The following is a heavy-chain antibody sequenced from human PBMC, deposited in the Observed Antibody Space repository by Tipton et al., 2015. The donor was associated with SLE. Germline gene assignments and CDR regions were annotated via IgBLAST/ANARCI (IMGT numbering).Heavy chain of an antibody. CDR1: GGSISSGSYY. J-gene: IGHJ5*02. CDR2: IYTSGST. D-gene: IGHD3-22*01. V-gene: IGHV4-61*02. Sequence: TLSLTCTVSGGSISSGSYYWSWIRQPAGKGLEWIGRIYTSGSTNYNPSLKSRVTISADTSKNQFSLKLSSVTAADTAVYYCAKDLYYDPAGWFDPWGQGTLVTVSS. CDR3: AKDLYYDPAGWFDP.